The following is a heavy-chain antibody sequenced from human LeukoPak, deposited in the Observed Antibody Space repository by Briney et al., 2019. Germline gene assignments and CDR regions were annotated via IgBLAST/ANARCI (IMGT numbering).Heavy chain of an antibody. V-gene: IGHV3-23*01. CDR1: GFTFRSYA. J-gene: IGHJ4*02. CDR2: ISGSGGST. D-gene: IGHD3-22*01. Sequence: GGSLRLSCAASGFTFRSYAMSWVRQAPGKGLEWVSGISGSGGSTYYADSVKGRFTISRDNSKNTLYLQMNSLRAEDTAVYYCAKDPGYYYDSSGYGDYWGQGTLVTVSS. CDR3: AKDPGYYYDSSGYGDY.